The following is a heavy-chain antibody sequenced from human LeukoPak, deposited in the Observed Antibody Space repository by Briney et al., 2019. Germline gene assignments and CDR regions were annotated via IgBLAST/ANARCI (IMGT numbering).Heavy chain of an antibody. J-gene: IGHJ5*02. V-gene: IGHV3-7*01. Sequence: PGGSLRLSCAVSGFTFGSYWMSWVRQAPGKGLEWVANIKQDGSEKYYVDSVKGRFTISRDNAKNSLYLQMNSLRAEDTAVYYCARDRQLDPWGQGTLVTVSS. CDR3: ARDRQLDP. CDR2: IKQDGSEK. CDR1: GFTFGSYW. D-gene: IGHD5-18*01.